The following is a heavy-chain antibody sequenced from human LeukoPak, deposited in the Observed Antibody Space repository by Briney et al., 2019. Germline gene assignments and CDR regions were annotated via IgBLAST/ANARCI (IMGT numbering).Heavy chain of an antibody. Sequence: SETLSLTCTVSGGSISSSSYYWSWIRQPPGKGLEWIGYIYYSGSTNYNPSLKSRVTISVDTSKNQFSLKLSSVTAADTAVYYCAGGSRGFDYWGQGTLVTVSS. CDR3: AGGSRGFDY. D-gene: IGHD6-13*01. V-gene: IGHV4-61*01. J-gene: IGHJ4*02. CDR1: GGSISSSSYY. CDR2: IYYSGST.